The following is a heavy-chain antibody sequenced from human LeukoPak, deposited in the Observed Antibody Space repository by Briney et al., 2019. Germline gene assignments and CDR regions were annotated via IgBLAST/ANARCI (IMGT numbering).Heavy chain of an antibody. D-gene: IGHD3-22*01. CDR2: IYYSGST. CDR1: GGSISSYY. J-gene: IGHJ5*02. V-gene: IGHV4-59*01. CDR3: ARATYYYDSSGYYSYWFDP. Sequence: PSETLSLTCTVSGGSISSYYWSWIRQPPGKGLEWIGYIYYSGSTNYNPSLKSRVTISVDTSKNQFSLKLSSVTAADTAVYYCARATYYYDSSGYYSYWFDPWGQGTLVTVSS.